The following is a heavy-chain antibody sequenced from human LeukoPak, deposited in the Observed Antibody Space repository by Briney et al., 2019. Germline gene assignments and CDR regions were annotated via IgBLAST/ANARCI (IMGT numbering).Heavy chain of an antibody. D-gene: IGHD5-12*01. CDR2: IYHSGST. J-gene: IGHJ5*02. Sequence: PSETLSLTCAVSGGSINSGGFSWSWIRQPPGKGLEWIGYIYHSGSTYYNPSLKSRVTISVDRSKNQFSLRLNSVTAADTAVYYCARVREWVPTIPGPFDPWGQGTLVTVSS. CDR3: ARVREWVPTIPGPFDP. CDR1: GGSINSGGFS. V-gene: IGHV4-30-2*01.